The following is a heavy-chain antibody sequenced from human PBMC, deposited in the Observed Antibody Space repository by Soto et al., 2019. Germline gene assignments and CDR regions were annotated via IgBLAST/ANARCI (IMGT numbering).Heavy chain of an antibody. CDR3: AKGPTSAAAGLIDY. Sequence: GGSLRLSCAASGFTFDDYTMHWVRQAPGKGLEWVSLISWDGGSTYYADSVKGRFTISRGNSKNSLYLQMNSLRTEDTALYYCAKGPTSAAAGLIDYWGQGTLVTVSS. CDR2: ISWDGGST. D-gene: IGHD6-13*01. J-gene: IGHJ4*02. CDR1: GFTFDDYT. V-gene: IGHV3-43*01.